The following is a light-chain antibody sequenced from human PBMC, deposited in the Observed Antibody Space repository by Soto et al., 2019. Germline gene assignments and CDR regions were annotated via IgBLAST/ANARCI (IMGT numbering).Light chain of an antibody. CDR1: QNLGKW. CDR3: QQYEDSYS. V-gene: IGKV1-5*01. CDR2: DAS. Sequence: IQMTQSPSIVSASVGARVAITCRASQNLGKWLAWYQHKAGKAPKLLIFDASNLQDGVPSRFSGTGSGTEFTLTISGLQPDDFGIYYCQQYEDSYSFGQGTTVDIK. J-gene: IGKJ2*01.